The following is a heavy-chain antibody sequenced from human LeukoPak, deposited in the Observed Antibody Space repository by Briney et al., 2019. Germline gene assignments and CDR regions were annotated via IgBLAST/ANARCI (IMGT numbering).Heavy chain of an antibody. J-gene: IGHJ3*02. CDR1: GFTFSSYW. V-gene: IGHV3-74*01. CDR3: ARGRRDPNSSGWYPAFDI. CDR2: INGDGRNI. Sequence: GGSLRLSCVASGFTFSSYWMHWVRQDPRKGLVWVSRINGDGRNINYADSVRGRFTISRDNAKNSLYLQMNSLRAEDTAVYYCARGRRDPNSSGWYPAFDIWGQGTMVTVSS. D-gene: IGHD6-19*01.